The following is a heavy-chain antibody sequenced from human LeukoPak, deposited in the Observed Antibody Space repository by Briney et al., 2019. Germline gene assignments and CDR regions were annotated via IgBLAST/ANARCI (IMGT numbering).Heavy chain of an antibody. D-gene: IGHD4-23*01. CDR1: GFTFSSYA. V-gene: IGHV3-30-3*02. CDR2: ISYDGSNK. CDR3: AKNTKPTLVTPDF. Sequence: GSPRLSCAASGFTFSSYAMHWVRQAPGKGLEWVAVISYDGSNKYYADSVKGRFTISRDNSKNTLYLQMNSLRAEDTAVYYCAKNTKPTLVTPDFWGQGTLVTVSS. J-gene: IGHJ4*02.